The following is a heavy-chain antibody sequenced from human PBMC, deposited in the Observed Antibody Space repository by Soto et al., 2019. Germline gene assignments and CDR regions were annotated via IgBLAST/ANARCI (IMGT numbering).Heavy chain of an antibody. CDR2: MNPNSGNT. CDR3: ARAMVHYDILTGYYRPSVVDY. V-gene: IGHV1-8*01. J-gene: IGHJ4*02. Sequence: ASVKVSCKASGYTFTSYDINWVRQATGQGLEWMGWMNPNSGNTGYAQKFQGRVTMTRNTSISTAYMELSSLRSEDTAVYYCARAMVHYDILTGYYRPSVVDYWGQGTLVTVSS. D-gene: IGHD3-9*01. CDR1: GYTFTSYD.